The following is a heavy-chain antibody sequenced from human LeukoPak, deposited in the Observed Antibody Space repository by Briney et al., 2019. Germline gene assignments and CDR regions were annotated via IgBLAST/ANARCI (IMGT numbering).Heavy chain of an antibody. CDR2: ISYDGSNK. V-gene: IGHV3-30*18. CDR1: GFTFSSYG. J-gene: IGHJ4*02. Sequence: GGSLRLSCAASGFTFSSYGMHWVRQAPGKGLEWVAVISYDGSNKYYADSVKGRFTISGDNSKNTLYLQMNSLRAEDTAVYYCAKWWTTRDYGDYWGQGTLVTVSS. D-gene: IGHD2-15*01. CDR3: AKWWTTRDYGDY.